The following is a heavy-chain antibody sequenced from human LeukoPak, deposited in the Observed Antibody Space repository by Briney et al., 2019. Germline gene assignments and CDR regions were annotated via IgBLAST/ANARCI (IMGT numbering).Heavy chain of an antibody. CDR3: AFNYDFWSGYPHAFDI. D-gene: IGHD3-3*01. CDR1: GFTFSSYA. CDR2: ISGSGGST. J-gene: IGHJ3*02. Sequence: GGSLRLSCAASGFTFSSYATSWVRQAPGKGLEWVSAISGSGGSTYYADSVKGRFTISRDNSKNTLYLQMNSLRAEDTAVYYCAFNYDFWSGYPHAFDIWGQGTMVTVSS. V-gene: IGHV3-23*01.